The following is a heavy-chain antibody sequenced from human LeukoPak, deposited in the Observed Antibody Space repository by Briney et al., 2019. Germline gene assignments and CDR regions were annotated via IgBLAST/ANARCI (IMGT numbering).Heavy chain of an antibody. J-gene: IGHJ4*02. V-gene: IGHV3-11*05. CDR2: ISSRSTYT. Sequence: GGSLRLSCAASGFTFSDYYMSWIRQAPGKGLEWVSYISSRSTYTNYAESVKGRFTISRDNAKNSLYLQMNSLRAEDTAVYYCARAGQLYYDTTDKRRIYFDYWGQGTLVTVSS. CDR3: ARAGQLYYDTTDKRRIYFDY. D-gene: IGHD3-22*01. CDR1: GFTFSDYY.